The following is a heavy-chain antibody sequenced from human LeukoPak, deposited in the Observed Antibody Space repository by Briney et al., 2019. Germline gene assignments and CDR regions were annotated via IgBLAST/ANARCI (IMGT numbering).Heavy chain of an antibody. V-gene: IGHV4-34*01. CDR2: INHSGST. D-gene: IGHD2-2*02. J-gene: IGHJ5*02. CDR3: ARHPVYCSSTSCDNGEWWFDP. Sequence: SETLSLTCAVYGGSFSGYYWSWIRQPPGKGLEWIGEINHSGSTNYNPSLKSRVTISVDTSKNQFSLKLSSVTAADTAVYYCARHPVYCSSTSCDNGEWWFDPWGQGTLVTVSS. CDR1: GGSFSGYY.